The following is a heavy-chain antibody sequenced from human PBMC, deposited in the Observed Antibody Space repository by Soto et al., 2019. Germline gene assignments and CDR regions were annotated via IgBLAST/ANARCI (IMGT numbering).Heavy chain of an antibody. Sequence: QVHLVQSGAEVKKPGSSVKVSCKFSGGTFDNYAISWVRQAPGQPLEWMGGIIPVFRAPDYAQKFHGRVTITADGSASTAHMELTGLRFEETAVYYCARGKSRPQLGGNYYYITDVWGQGTSVTVSS. D-gene: IGHD3-3*02. V-gene: IGHV1-69*12. CDR1: GGTFDNYA. CDR3: ARGKSRPQLGGNYYYITDV. CDR2: IIPVFRAP. J-gene: IGHJ6*02.